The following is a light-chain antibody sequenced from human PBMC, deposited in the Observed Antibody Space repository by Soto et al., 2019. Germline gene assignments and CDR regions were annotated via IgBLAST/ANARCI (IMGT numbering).Light chain of an antibody. CDR2: DAS. J-gene: IGKJ1*01. CDR3: QQYNSYSVT. V-gene: IGKV1-5*01. CDR1: QSISSW. Sequence: DIQMTQSPSTLSASVGDRVTITSRASQSISSWLAWYQQKPGKAPKLLIYDASSLESGVPSRFSGSGSGTGFTLTISSLQPDDFATYYCQQYNSYSVTFGQGTKVDIK.